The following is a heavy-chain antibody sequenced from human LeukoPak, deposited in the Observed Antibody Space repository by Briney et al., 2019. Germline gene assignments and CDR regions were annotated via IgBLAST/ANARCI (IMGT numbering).Heavy chain of an antibody. J-gene: IGHJ4*02. V-gene: IGHV3-53*01. Sequence: GGSLRLSCAASGFTVSSNHMSWVGKAQGKGLEWVSVIYSGGSTYYADSVKGRFTISRDNSKNTLYLQMNSLRAEDTAVYYCARLSGDRAFDYWGQGTLVTVSS. CDR2: IYSGGST. D-gene: IGHD2-15*01. CDR3: ARLSGDRAFDY. CDR1: GFTVSSNH.